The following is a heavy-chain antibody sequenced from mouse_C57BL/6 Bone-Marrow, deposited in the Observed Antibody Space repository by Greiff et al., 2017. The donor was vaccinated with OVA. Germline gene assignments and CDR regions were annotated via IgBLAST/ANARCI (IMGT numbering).Heavy chain of an antibody. J-gene: IGHJ4*01. D-gene: IGHD2-3*01. V-gene: IGHV1-5*01. CDR3: TWMVTYAMDY. CDR1: GYTFTSYW. CDR2: IYPGNSDT. Sequence: EVQLQQSGTVLARPGASVKMSCKTSGYTFTSYWMHWVKQRPGQGLAWIGAIYPGNSDTSYNQKFKGKAKLTAVTSASTACMELSSLTNEDSAVYYCTWMVTYAMDYWGQGTSVTVSS.